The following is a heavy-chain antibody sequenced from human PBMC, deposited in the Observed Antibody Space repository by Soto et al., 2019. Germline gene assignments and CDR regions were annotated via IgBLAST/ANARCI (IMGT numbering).Heavy chain of an antibody. Sequence: PGGSLRLSCAASGFTFSSYWMTWVRQAPGKGLEYVANIKDDGREKYYVDSVEGRFTISRDNAKNSLYLQMNNLRAEDTAVYYCARDREWGADDYCWGQGTLVTVSS. CDR1: GFTFSSYW. V-gene: IGHV3-7*01. J-gene: IGHJ4*02. CDR3: ARDREWGADDYC. CDR2: IKDDGREK. D-gene: IGHD3-3*01.